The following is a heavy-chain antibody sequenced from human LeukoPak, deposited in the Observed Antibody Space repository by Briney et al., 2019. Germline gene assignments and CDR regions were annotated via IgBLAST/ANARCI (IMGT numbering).Heavy chain of an antibody. Sequence: ASVKVSCKASGYTFTGYYMRWVRQAPGQGLEWMGWINPNSGGTNYAQKFQGRVTMTRDTSISTAYMELSRLRSDDTAVYYCAREVVVVPAVAYYYYYMDVWGKGTTVTVSS. CDR2: INPNSGGT. CDR3: AREVVVVPAVAYYYYYMDV. D-gene: IGHD2-2*01. CDR1: GYTFTGYY. V-gene: IGHV1-2*02. J-gene: IGHJ6*03.